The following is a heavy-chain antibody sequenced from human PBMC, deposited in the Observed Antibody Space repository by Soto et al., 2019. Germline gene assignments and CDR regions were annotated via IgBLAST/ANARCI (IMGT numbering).Heavy chain of an antibody. CDR1: GFSLTTDGVG. J-gene: IGHJ4*02. CDR2: IYWNDEK. D-gene: IGHD4-4*01. CDR3: AHRTTVTSGIN. V-gene: IGHV2-5*01. Sequence: QITLRESGPTLVDSTQTLTLTCTFSGFSLTTDGVGVDWIRQPPGRALEWLGLIYWNDEKRYRPSLHSRLTITRDTSRNQVVLTMTNMDPVDTATYYCAHRTTVTSGINWGQGTLVTVSS.